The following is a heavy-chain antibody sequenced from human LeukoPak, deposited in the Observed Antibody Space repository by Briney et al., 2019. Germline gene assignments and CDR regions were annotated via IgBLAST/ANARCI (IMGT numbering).Heavy chain of an antibody. Sequence: RTGGSLRLSCAASGFTLSSYSMNWVRQAPGKGLEWVSSISSSSSYIYYADSVKGRFTISRDNAKNSLYLQMNSLRAEDTAVYYCARDWADYYDSSGYFRAFDIWGQGTMATVSS. J-gene: IGHJ3*02. CDR1: GFTLSSYS. D-gene: IGHD3-22*01. V-gene: IGHV3-21*01. CDR3: ARDWADYYDSSGYFRAFDI. CDR2: ISSSSSYI.